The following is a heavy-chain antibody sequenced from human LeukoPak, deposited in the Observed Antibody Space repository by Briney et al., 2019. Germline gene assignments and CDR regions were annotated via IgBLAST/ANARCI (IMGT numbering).Heavy chain of an antibody. V-gene: IGHV4-4*07. J-gene: IGHJ4*02. Sequence: SETLSLTCTVSGGSISSYYWNWIRQPAGKGLEWIGRMYISGSTNYNPSVQSRVNMSLDMSKNQFSLKLSSVTAADTAVYYCARGAGGWYAFDYWGQGTLVTVSS. D-gene: IGHD6-19*01. CDR1: GGSISSYY. CDR3: ARGAGGWYAFDY. CDR2: MYISGST.